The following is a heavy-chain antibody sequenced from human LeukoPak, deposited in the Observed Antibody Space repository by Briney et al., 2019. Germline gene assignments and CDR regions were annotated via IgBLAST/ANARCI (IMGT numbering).Heavy chain of an antibody. CDR2: ISWNSDTI. CDR3: ARDERLLSFLK. V-gene: IGHV3-9*01. Sequence: GGSLRLSCAVSGFTFDDYAMHWVRQAPGKGLEWVSHISWNSDTIGYADSVKGRFTISRDNAKNSLYLQMNSLRAEDTAIYYCARDERLLSFLKWGQGTLVTVSS. CDR1: GFTFDDYA. J-gene: IGHJ4*02. D-gene: IGHD3-3*01.